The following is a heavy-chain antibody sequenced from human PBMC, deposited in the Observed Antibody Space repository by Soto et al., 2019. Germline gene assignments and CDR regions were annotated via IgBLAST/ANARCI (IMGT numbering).Heavy chain of an antibody. Sequence: GGSLRLSCSASGFTFSSYSMNWVRQAPGKGLEWVSYISSSSGIIYYADSVKGRFTFSRDNAKNSLYLQMNSLRDEDTAVYYCARGYKGIAARPVWYFDLWGRGTLVTVSS. D-gene: IGHD6-6*01. CDR1: GFTFSSYS. CDR2: ISSSSGII. V-gene: IGHV3-48*02. CDR3: ARGYKGIAARPVWYFDL. J-gene: IGHJ2*01.